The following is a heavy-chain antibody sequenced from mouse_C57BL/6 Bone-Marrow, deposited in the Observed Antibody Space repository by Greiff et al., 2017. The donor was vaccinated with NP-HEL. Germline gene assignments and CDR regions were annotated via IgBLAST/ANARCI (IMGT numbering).Heavy chain of an antibody. V-gene: IGHV1-15*01. D-gene: IGHD1-1*01. Sequence: QVQLKQSGAELVRPGASVTLSCKASGYTFTDYEMHWVKQTPVHGLEWIGAIDPETGGTAYNQKFKGKAILTADKSSSTASMELRSLTSEDSAVYCCTREDYGSSFYWYFDVWGTGTTVTVAS. J-gene: IGHJ1*03. CDR1: GYTFTDYE. CDR3: TREDYGSSFYWYFDV. CDR2: IDPETGGT.